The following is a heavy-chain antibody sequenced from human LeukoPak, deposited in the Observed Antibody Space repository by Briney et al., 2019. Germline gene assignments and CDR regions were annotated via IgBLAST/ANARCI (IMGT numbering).Heavy chain of an antibody. CDR3: ARELVCSSTSCYMRGFDY. D-gene: IGHD2-2*02. CDR1: GYTFTSYY. V-gene: IGHV1-46*01. J-gene: IGHJ4*02. Sequence: GASMKVSCKASGYTFTSYYMHWVRQAPGQGLGWMGIINPSGGSTSYAQKFQGRVTMTRDTSTSTVYMELSSLRSEDTAVYYCARELVCSSTSCYMRGFDYWGQGTLVTVSS. CDR2: INPSGGST.